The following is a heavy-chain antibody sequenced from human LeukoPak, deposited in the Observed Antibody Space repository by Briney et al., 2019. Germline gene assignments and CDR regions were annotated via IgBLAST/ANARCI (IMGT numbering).Heavy chain of an antibody. V-gene: IGHV3-7*01. CDR2: IKQDGSEK. CDR3: ARRGSYSSSWYGNYYYYYMDV. D-gene: IGHD6-13*01. J-gene: IGHJ6*03. Sequence: GGSLRLSCAASGFTFSSYWMSWVRQAPGKGLEWVANIKQDGSEKYYVDSVKGRFTISRDNAKNSLYLQMNSLRAEDTAVYYCARRGSYSSSWYGNYYYYYMDVWGKGTTVTISS. CDR1: GFTFSSYW.